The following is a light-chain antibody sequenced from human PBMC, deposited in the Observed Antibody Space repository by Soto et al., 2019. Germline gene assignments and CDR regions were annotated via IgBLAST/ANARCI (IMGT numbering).Light chain of an antibody. J-gene: IGKJ1*01. V-gene: IGKV4-1*01. Sequence: DIVMTQSPDSLAVSLGEMATINCKSSQSVLYNSNNKNYLGRYQQKPGQPPKLLIYWAATRESGVPARFSGSGSGADFTRTISSLQAEDVEICYGQQYYTTPWTFGQGTMVLIK. CDR1: QSVLYNSNNKNY. CDR3: QQYYTTPWT. CDR2: WAA.